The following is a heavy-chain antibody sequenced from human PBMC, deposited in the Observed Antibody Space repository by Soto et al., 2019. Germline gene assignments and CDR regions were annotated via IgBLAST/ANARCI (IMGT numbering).Heavy chain of an antibody. Sequence: PGGSLRLSCAASGFTFSNAWMSWVRQAPGKGLEWVSAISGSGGSTYYADSVKGRFTISRDNSKNTLYLQMNSLRAEDTAVYYCAKALYYYDSSGYYSSFDYWGQGTLVTVSS. CDR3: AKALYYYDSSGYYSSFDY. D-gene: IGHD3-22*01. CDR1: GFTFSNAW. CDR2: ISGSGGST. J-gene: IGHJ4*02. V-gene: IGHV3-23*01.